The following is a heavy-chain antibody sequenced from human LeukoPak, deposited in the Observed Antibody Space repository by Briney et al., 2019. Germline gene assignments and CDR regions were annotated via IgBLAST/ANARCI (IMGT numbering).Heavy chain of an antibody. V-gene: IGHV4-39*01. J-gene: IGHJ4*02. Sequence: SETLSLTCTVSGGSISSSNYHWGWIRPPPGKGLECIGSIYYSGSTYYNPSLKSRVTISIDTSKSQFSLRLSSVTAADTAVYYCARLPDYWGQGTLVTVSS. CDR2: IYYSGST. CDR3: ARLPDY. CDR1: GGSISSSNYH.